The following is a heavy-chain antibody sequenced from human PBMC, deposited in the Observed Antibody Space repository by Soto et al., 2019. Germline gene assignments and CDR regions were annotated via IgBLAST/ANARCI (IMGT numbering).Heavy chain of an antibody. D-gene: IGHD4-17*01. CDR1: GASISSYY. CDR3: ARTVTKYYYYYVDV. J-gene: IGHJ6*03. Sequence: ETLSLTGTVSGASISSYYWSWIRQPPGKGLEWIGYIYYSGSTNYNPALKSRVTISVDTSKNQFSLKLSYVTAADTAVYYCARTVTKYYYYYVDVWGKGTTVTVSS. V-gene: IGHV4-59*08. CDR2: IYYSGST.